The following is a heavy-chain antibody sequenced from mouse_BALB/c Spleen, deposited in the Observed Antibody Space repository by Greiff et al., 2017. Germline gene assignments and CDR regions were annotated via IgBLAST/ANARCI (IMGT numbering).Heavy chain of an antibody. CDR3: TRYDSFYAMDY. V-gene: IGHV1-15*01. D-gene: IGHD2-3*01. CDR1: GYTFTDYE. CDR2: IDPETGGT. J-gene: IGHJ4*01. Sequence: VQLQQSGAELVRPGASVTLSCKASGYTFTDYEMHWVKQTPVHGLEWIGAIDPETGGTAYNQKFKGKATLTADKSSSTAYMELRSLTSEDSAVYYCTRYDSFYAMDYWGQGTSVTVSS.